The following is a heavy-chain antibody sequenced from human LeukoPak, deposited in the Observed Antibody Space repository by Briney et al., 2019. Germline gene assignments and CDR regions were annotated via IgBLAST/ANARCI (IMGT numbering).Heavy chain of an antibody. Sequence: GGSLRLSCAASGFTISSSWMSWVRQAPGKGLEWVANIKKDGSEKIYVDSVKGRFTISRDNAKESLYLQMNSLRAEDTAVYYCAKWRTGDSYGYEYWGQGTLVTVPS. CDR1: GFTISSSW. V-gene: IGHV3-7*01. CDR3: AKWRTGDSYGYEY. D-gene: IGHD5-18*01. J-gene: IGHJ4*02. CDR2: IKKDGSEK.